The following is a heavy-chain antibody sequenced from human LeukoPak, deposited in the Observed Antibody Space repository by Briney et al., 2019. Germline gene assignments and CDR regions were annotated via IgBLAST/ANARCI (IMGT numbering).Heavy chain of an antibody. V-gene: IGHV3-48*02. CDR3: ARGPPLYYYDSSGHNWFDP. CDR1: GFTFSSYS. D-gene: IGHD3-22*01. CDR2: ISSSSSTI. J-gene: IGHJ5*02. Sequence: GGSLRLSCAASGFTFSSYSMNWVRQAPGKGLEWVSYISSSSSTIYYADSVKGRFTISRDNAKNSLYLQMNSLRDEDTAVYYCARGPPLYYYDSSGHNWFDPWGQGTLVTVSS.